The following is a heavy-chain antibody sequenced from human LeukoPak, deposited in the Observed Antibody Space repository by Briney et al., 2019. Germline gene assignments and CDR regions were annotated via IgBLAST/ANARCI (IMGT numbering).Heavy chain of an antibody. Sequence: GGSLRLSCAASGFTFSDYYMSWIRQAPGKGLEWLSYVSSSGSVRYYAGTVKGRFTISRDNAKNSLYLQMNSLRAEDTAVYYCAREGGPSYSSGWFDYWRQGTLVSVSS. D-gene: IGHD6-19*01. V-gene: IGHV3-11*01. CDR1: GFTFSDYY. CDR2: VSSSGSVR. J-gene: IGHJ4*02. CDR3: AREGGPSYSSGWFDY.